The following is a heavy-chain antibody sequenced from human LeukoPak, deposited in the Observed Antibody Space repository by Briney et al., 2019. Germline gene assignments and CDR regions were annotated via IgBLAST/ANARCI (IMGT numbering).Heavy chain of an antibody. D-gene: IGHD6-13*01. CDR1: GGSISSSSYY. CDR2: IYYSGST. J-gene: IGHJ5*02. V-gene: IGHV4-39*01. CDR3: ASEGGVAYSSSWYTSNWFDP. Sequence: PSETLSLTCTVSGGSISSSSYYWGWIRQPPGKGLEWIGSIYYSGSTYYNPSLKSRVTISVDTSKNQFSLKLSSVTAADTAVYYCASEGGVAYSSSWYTSNWFDPWGQGTLVTVSS.